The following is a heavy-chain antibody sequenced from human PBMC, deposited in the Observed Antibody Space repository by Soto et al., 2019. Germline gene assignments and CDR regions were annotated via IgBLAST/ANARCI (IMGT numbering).Heavy chain of an antibody. CDR3: TKKGQYHDSSACGRDCYMDV. CDR2: IYWDDQK. Sequence: QITLKESGPTLVKPTQTLTLTCTFSGFSFTTYGVGVGWIRQAPGKAPEWLALIYWDDQKTFRSSLESRLTITEDTSKDQVVLTITNMDPADTATYYCTKKGQYHDSSACGRDCYMDVWGKGTTVTVSS. CDR1: GFSFTTYGVG. V-gene: IGHV2-5*02. D-gene: IGHD2-2*01. J-gene: IGHJ6*04.